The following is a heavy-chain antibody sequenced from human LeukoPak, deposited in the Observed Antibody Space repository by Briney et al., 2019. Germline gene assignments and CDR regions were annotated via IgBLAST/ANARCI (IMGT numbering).Heavy chain of an antibody. CDR1: GFTFSNYW. D-gene: IGHD3-16*02. Sequence: SGGSLRLSCAASGFTFSNYWMHWVRHAPGKGLVWVSRINTDGSSTIYADSVKGRFTISRDNAKNTLYLQMNSLRAEDTAVYYCARDNGGYFQHWGQGTLVTVSS. J-gene: IGHJ1*01. CDR2: INTDGSST. V-gene: IGHV3-74*01. CDR3: ARDNGGYFQH.